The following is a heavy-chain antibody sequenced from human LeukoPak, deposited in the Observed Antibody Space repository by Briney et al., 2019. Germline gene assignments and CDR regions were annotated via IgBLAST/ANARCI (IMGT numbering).Heavy chain of an antibody. CDR2: ISAYNGNT. CDR3: ARVGRYCSSTSCASWFDP. D-gene: IGHD2-2*01. Sequence: ASVKVSCKASGYTFTSYGISWVRQAPGQGLGWMGWISAYNGNTNYAQKLQGRVTMTTDTSTSTAYMELRSLRSDDTAVYYCARVGRYCSSTSCASWFDPWGQGTLVTVSS. CDR1: GYTFTSYG. J-gene: IGHJ5*02. V-gene: IGHV1-18*01.